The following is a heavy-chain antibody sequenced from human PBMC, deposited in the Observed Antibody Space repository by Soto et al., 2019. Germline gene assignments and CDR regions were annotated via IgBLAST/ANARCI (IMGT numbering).Heavy chain of an antibody. CDR1: GGTFSSYA. Sequence: QVQLVQSGAEVKKPGSSVKVSCKASGGTFSSYAISWVRQAPGQGLEWMGGIIPISGTANYAQKFQGRVTITADKSTSTAYMELSSLRSEDTAVYYCARDRGRISSSWYYFDYWGQGTLVTVSS. J-gene: IGHJ4*02. CDR2: IIPISGTA. CDR3: ARDRGRISSSWYYFDY. D-gene: IGHD6-13*01. V-gene: IGHV1-69*06.